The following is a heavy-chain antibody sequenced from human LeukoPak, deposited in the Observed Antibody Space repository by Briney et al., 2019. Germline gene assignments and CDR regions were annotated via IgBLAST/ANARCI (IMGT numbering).Heavy chain of an antibody. D-gene: IGHD2-8*01. V-gene: IGHV4-59*01. CDR2: VHYSGTT. Sequence: SETLSLTCTVSDGSITNYDWSWVRQPPGKGLEFIGHVHYSGTTNYNPSLRSRVTISIDTSKKHFFLKLKSVTAADTAVYYCARGTNPPNFDYWGQGTLVTVSS. J-gene: IGHJ4*02. CDR1: DGSITNYD. CDR3: ARGTNPPNFDY.